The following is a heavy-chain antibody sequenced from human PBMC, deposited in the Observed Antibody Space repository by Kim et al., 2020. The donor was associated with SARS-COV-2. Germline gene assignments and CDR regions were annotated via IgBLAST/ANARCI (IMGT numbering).Heavy chain of an antibody. D-gene: IGHD6-19*01. CDR1: GYTFTSYG. CDR3: ARDPRIAVAGISLQFDP. CDR2: ISAYNGNT. Sequence: ASVKVSCKASGYTFTSYGISWVRQAPGQGLEWMGWISAYNGNTNYAQKLQGRVTMTTDTSTSTAYMELRSLRSDDTAVHYCARDPRIAVAGISLQFDPWGQGTLVTVSS. J-gene: IGHJ5*02. V-gene: IGHV1-18*04.